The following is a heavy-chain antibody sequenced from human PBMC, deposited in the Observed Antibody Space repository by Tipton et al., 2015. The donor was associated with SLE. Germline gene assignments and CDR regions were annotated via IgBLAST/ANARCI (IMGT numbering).Heavy chain of an antibody. D-gene: IGHD3-16*01. J-gene: IGHJ5*02. Sequence: TLSLTCTVSGGSISSSSYYWGWIRQPPGKGLEWIGSIYYSGSTYYNPSLKSRVTISVDTSKNQFSLKLSSVTAADTAVYYCARGLGGWFDPWGQRTLVTVSS. CDR2: IYYSGST. CDR3: ARGLGGWFDP. CDR1: GGSISSSSYY. V-gene: IGHV4-39*07.